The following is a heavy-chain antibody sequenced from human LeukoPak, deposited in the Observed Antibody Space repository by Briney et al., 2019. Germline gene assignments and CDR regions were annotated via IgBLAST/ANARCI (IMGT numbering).Heavy chain of an antibody. CDR2: INHSGST. D-gene: IGHD4-23*01. J-gene: IGHJ4*02. CDR1: GGSFSGYY. V-gene: IGHV4-34*01. CDR3: ARERDDYGGNSSLDY. Sequence: PSETLSLTCAVYGGSFSGYYWSWIRQPPGKGLVWIGEINHSGSTNYNPSLKSRVTISVDTSKNQFSLKLSSVTAADTAVYYCARERDDYGGNSSLDYWGQGTLVTVSS.